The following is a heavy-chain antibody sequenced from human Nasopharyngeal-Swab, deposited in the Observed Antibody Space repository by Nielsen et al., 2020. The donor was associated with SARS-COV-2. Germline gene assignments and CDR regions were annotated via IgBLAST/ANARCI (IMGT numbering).Heavy chain of an antibody. CDR3: ARHGTTVTRNYAFDI. D-gene: IGHD4-17*01. CDR2: IYYSGST. Sequence: WSRQPPGKGLEWLGSIYYSGSTYYNPSLKSRVTISVDTSKNQFSLKLSSVTAADTAVYYCARHGTTVTRNYAFDIWGQGTMVTVSS. V-gene: IGHV4-39*01. J-gene: IGHJ3*02.